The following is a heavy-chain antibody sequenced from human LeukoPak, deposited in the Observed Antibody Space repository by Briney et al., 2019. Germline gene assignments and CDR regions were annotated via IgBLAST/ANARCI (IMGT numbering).Heavy chain of an antibody. Sequence: GGSLRLSCAASGFTFSSYGMHWVRQAPGKGLEWGAVIWYDGSNKYYADSVKGRFTISRDNSKNTLYLQMNSLRAEDTAVYYCARDPPSGSGSYYLGYWGQGTLVTVSS. J-gene: IGHJ4*02. D-gene: IGHD1-26*01. CDR3: ARDPPSGSGSYYLGY. V-gene: IGHV3-33*01. CDR1: GFTFSSYG. CDR2: IWYDGSNK.